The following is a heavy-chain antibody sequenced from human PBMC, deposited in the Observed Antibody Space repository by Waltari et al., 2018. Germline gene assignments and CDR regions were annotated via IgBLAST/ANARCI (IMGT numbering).Heavy chain of an antibody. V-gene: IGHV3-66*01. CDR2: LYSTGDT. Sequence: EMQLVESGGGLVQPGGSLRLYCAASGFTVSSNYVSWVRQAPGKGLEWVSVLYSTGDTHYAGSVKGRLTISRDDSKNTLYLQMNSLRAEDTAVYYCARGPRYCSSTSCSDYFDYWGQGTLVTVSS. CDR3: ARGPRYCSSTSCSDYFDY. CDR1: GFTVSSNY. J-gene: IGHJ4*02. D-gene: IGHD2-2*01.